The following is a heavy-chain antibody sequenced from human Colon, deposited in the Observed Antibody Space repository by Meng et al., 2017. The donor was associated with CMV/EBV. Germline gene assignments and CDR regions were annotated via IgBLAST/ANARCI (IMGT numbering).Heavy chain of an antibody. J-gene: IGHJ4*02. V-gene: IGHV3-23*01. CDR3: AKDNGWLSAY. Sequence: SGAASGVTVSSSGMSCVRQAPGKGLEWVSGISGTATSTYYADSVEGRFTISRDNSKNTLYLQMNSLRADDTAVYYCAKDNGWLSAYWGQGTLVTVSS. D-gene: IGHD3-22*01. CDR1: GVTVSSSG. CDR2: ISGTATST.